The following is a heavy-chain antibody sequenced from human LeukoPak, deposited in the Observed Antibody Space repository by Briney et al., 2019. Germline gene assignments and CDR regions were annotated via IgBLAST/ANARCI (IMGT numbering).Heavy chain of an antibody. CDR1: GFTFSSYA. Sequence: PGRSLRLSCAASGFTFSSYAMYWVRQAPGKGLEWVAVISYDGSNKYYADSVKGRFTISRDNSKNTLYLQMNSLRAEDTAVYYCASYTGGTVTTYGWFDPWGQGTLVTVSS. V-gene: IGHV3-30-3*01. CDR3: ASYTGGTVTTYGWFDP. D-gene: IGHD4-17*01. J-gene: IGHJ5*02. CDR2: ISYDGSNK.